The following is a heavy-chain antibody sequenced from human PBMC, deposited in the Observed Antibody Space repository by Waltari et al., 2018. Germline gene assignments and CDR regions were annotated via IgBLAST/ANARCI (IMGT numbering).Heavy chain of an antibody. CDR3: ANNPYCFNGHCLREFDY. CDR2: LHYEGYDT. D-gene: IGHD2-21*02. V-gene: IGHV3-30*02. Sequence: QVQLVESGGRLVQPGGSMSLSCTASGFTLSTSGMPWFRQAPGKGMESVAFLHYEGYDTFYADSVKGRFTISRDTSTNTLFLLMNSLRPEDTAVYYCANNPYCFNGHCLREFDYWGQGTLVTVSS. CDR1: GFTLSTSG. J-gene: IGHJ4*02.